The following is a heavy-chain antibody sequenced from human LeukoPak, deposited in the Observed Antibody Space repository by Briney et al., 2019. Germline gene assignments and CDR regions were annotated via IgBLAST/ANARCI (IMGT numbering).Heavy chain of an antibody. D-gene: IGHD1-26*01. Sequence: GGSLRLSCAASGFTVSTNYMTWVRQAPGKGLEWVSVIYSGGTAYYADSVKGRFTISRHNSENTLYLQMNSLRAEDTAVYYCARDLRYGGLAVYDAMDVCGQGTTVTVSS. CDR3: ARDLRYGGLAVYDAMDV. CDR2: IYSGGTA. J-gene: IGHJ6*02. V-gene: IGHV3-53*04. CDR1: GFTVSTNY.